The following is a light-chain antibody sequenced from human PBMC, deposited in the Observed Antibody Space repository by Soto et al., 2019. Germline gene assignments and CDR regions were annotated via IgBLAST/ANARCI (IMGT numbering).Light chain of an antibody. CDR2: NNN. CDR1: SSNIGRNT. Sequence: QSVVTQPPSASGTPGQRVTISCSGSSSNIGRNTVNWYQQFPGTAPNLLIYNNNERPSGVPDRFSGSKSGTSASLAISGLRSEDEADYYCAVWDASLNGRVSGGGTQLTVL. J-gene: IGLJ7*01. V-gene: IGLV1-44*01. CDR3: AVWDASLNGRV.